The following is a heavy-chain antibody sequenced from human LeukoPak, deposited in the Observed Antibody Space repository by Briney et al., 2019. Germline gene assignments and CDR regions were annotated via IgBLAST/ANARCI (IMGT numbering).Heavy chain of an antibody. CDR2: MNPNSGNT. J-gene: IGHJ4*02. CDR3: AREGNSGSYYFDY. CDR1: GDTFTSDD. V-gene: IGHV1-8*03. Sequence: ASVKVSCKASGDTFTSDDINWVRQATGQGLEWMGWMNPNSGNTGYAQKFQGRVTITRNTSISTAYMELSSLRSEDTAVYYCAREGNSGSYYFDYWGQGTLVTVSS. D-gene: IGHD4-23*01.